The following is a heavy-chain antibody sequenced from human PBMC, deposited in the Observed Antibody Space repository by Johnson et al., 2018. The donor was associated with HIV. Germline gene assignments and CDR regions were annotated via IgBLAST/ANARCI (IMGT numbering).Heavy chain of an antibody. J-gene: IGHJ3*02. D-gene: IGHD3-9*01. V-gene: IGHV3-30-3*01. Sequence: QVQLVESGGGVVQPGRSLRLSCAASGFAFSSYAMHWVRQAPGKGLEWVAVISYDGSNKYYADSVKGRFTISRANSKNTLYLQMHSLRTEDTAVYYWARDYDSPRDDGFDIWGQGTMVTVYS. CDR3: ARDYDSPRDDGFDI. CDR2: ISYDGSNK. CDR1: GFAFSSYA.